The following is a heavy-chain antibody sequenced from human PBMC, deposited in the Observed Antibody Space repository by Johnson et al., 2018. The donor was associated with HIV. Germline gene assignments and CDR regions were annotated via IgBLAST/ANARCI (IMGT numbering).Heavy chain of an antibody. J-gene: IGHJ3*02. V-gene: IGHV3-48*04. Sequence: EVHLVESGGGLVQPGGSLRLSCAASGFTFSSYAMHWVRQAPGKGLEWVSYISSSGSTIYYADSVKGRFTISRDNAKNSLYLQMNSLRAEDTAVYYCARDVGLLAYCGGDCADAFDIWGQGTMVTVSS. D-gene: IGHD2-21*01. CDR3: ARDVGLLAYCGGDCADAFDI. CDR1: GFTFSSYA. CDR2: ISSSGSTI.